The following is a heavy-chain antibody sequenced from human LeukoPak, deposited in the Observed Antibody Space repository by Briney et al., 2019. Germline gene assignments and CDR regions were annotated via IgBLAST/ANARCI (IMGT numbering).Heavy chain of an antibody. CDR2: ISQSGADV. CDR3: ASVARLLAD. CDR1: GFTFSDYY. J-gene: IGHJ4*02. Sequence: GGSLRLSCAASGFTFSDYYMNWIRQAPGKGLEYIAYISQSGADVSYAGSVKGRFTVSRDNAKNSVFLQMNSLTAEDTAVYYCASVARLLADWGQGTPVTVSS. D-gene: IGHD3-9*01. V-gene: IGHV3-11*01.